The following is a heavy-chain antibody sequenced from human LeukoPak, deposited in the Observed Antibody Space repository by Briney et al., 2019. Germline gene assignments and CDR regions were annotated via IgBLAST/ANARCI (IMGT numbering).Heavy chain of an antibody. J-gene: IGHJ4*02. CDR1: GFTFNIYA. V-gene: IGHV3-23*01. CDR2: ISGSGSST. CDR3: ARGGGYSSGANDY. Sequence: GGSLRLSCAASGFTFNIYAMNWVRQASGKGLEWVSTISGSGSSTYYADSVKGRFTISRDNSKNTLYLQMNSLRAEDTAVYYCARGGGYSSGANDYWGQGTLVTVSS. D-gene: IGHD6-19*01.